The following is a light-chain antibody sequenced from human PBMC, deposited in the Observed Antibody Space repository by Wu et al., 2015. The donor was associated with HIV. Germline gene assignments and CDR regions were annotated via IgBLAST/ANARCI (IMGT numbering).Light chain of an antibody. CDR1: QSISRY. CDR3: QQYNTYRT. J-gene: IGKJ1*01. V-gene: IGKV1-5*03. CDR2: QAS. Sequence: DIQMIQSPSTLYASEGDRVTITCRASQSISRYLAWYQQKPGKAPNLLIYQASTLESGVPSRFSGSGSGTQFTLTINSLQPDDFATYYCQQYNTYRTFGQGTKVEIK.